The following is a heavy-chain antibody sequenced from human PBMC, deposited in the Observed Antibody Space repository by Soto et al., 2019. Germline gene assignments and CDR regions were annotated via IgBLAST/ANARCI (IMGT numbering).Heavy chain of an antibody. V-gene: IGHV1-2*02. Sequence: ASVKVSCKASGGTFSSYAISWVRQAPGQGLEWMGWINPNSGGTNYAQKFQGRVTMTRDTSISTAYMELSRLRSDDTAVYYCARAKWFGGRCMDVWGQGTTVTVSS. D-gene: IGHD3-22*01. CDR3: ARAKWFGGRCMDV. CDR1: GGTFSSYA. J-gene: IGHJ6*02. CDR2: INPNSGGT.